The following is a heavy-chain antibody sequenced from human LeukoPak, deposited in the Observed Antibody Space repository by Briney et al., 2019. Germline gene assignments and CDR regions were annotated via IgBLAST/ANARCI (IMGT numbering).Heavy chain of an antibody. CDR2: INHSGST. Sequence: SETLSLTCAVYGGSFSGYYWSWIRQPPGKGLEWIGEINHSGSTNYNPSLKSRVTISVDTSKNQFSLKLSSVTAAHTAVYYCARAQPYSSGWYDAFDIWGQGTMVTVSS. J-gene: IGHJ3*02. CDR3: ARAQPYSSGWYDAFDI. V-gene: IGHV4-34*01. CDR1: GGSFSGYY. D-gene: IGHD6-19*01.